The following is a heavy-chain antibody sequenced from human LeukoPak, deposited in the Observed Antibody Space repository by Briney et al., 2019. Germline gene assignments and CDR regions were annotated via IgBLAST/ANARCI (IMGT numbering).Heavy chain of an antibody. D-gene: IGHD3-10*01. CDR3: ARLRLYYGSGSYFNSDFDY. CDR2: INTNTGNP. J-gene: IGHJ4*02. V-gene: IGHV7-4-1*02. CDR1: GYTFTNYA. Sequence: ASVKASCKASGYTFTNYAINWVRQAPGQGLEWMGWINTNTGNPTFAQGFTGRFVFSLDTSVSTAYLQISSLKAEDTAVYYCARLRLYYGSGSYFNSDFDYWGQGTLVTVSS.